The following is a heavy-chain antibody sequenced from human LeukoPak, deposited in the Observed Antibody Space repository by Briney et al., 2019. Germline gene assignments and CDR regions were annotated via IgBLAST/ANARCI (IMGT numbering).Heavy chain of an antibody. CDR3: AREPRL. Sequence: SETLSLTCAVYGGSFSGYYWSWIRQPPGKGLEWIGEINHSGSTNYNPSLKSRVTISVDTSKNQFSLKLSSVTAADTAVYYCAREPRLWGQGTLATVSS. CDR1: GGSFSGYY. V-gene: IGHV4-34*01. J-gene: IGHJ4*02. D-gene: IGHD4-11*01. CDR2: INHSGST.